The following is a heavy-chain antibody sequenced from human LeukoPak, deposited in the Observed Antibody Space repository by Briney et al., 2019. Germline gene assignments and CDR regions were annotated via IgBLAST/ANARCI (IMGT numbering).Heavy chain of an antibody. CDR1: GFTFNMYA. D-gene: IGHD3-16*01. CDR2: INNNGGTT. Sequence: GGSLRLTCSASGFTFNMYAMHWVRQAPGKGLEYLSGINNNGGTTNYADSVKGRFTISRDNFDNTLYLQMSSLRAEDTAVYYCVKTMVTFGGIIRADAFDIWGQGTMVTVS. V-gene: IGHV3-64D*06. CDR3: VKTMVTFGGIIRADAFDI. J-gene: IGHJ3*02.